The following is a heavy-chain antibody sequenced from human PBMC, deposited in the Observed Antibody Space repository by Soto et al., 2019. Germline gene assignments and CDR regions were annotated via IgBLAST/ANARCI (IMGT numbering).Heavy chain of an antibody. CDR1: GFTFISYG. Sequence: QVQLVESGGGVVQPGRSLRLSCAASGFTFISYGMHWVRQAPGKGLEWVAVIWYDGSNKYYADSVKGRFTISRDNSKNTLDPKNNSQRAEDKDEYYCARGEYSSSHYYDGMDVWGQGTTVTGYS. CDR2: IWYDGSNK. V-gene: IGHV3-33*01. CDR3: ARGEYSSSHYYDGMDV. D-gene: IGHD6-6*01. J-gene: IGHJ6*02.